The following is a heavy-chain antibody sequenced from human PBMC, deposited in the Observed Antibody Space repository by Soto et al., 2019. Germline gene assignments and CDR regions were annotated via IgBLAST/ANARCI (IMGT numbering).Heavy chain of an antibody. CDR3: TKGDS. V-gene: IGHV3-30*18. CDR1: GFTISSYG. Sequence: QVRLVESGGGVVQPGTSLRLSCAASGFTISSYGMHWVRQAPGKGVEWVTLISKDGSNKYYIDSVKGRFTISRDSSKNTLNLEMNNLRPEDTAVYYCTKGDSWGQGTLVIVSS. CDR2: ISKDGSNK. J-gene: IGHJ4*02.